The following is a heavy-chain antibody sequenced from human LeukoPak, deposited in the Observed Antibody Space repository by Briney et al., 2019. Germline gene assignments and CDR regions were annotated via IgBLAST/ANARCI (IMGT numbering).Heavy chain of an antibody. V-gene: IGHV1-2*06. D-gene: IGHD7-27*01. Sequence: ASVKVSCKXSGYTFIDDYIHWVRQAPGQGLEWMGRINPNIPNTDDTDYAQNFQGRVTMTRDTSISTAFMELSRLTSDDTAVYYCARDLPSTSNWELDYWGQGTLVTVSS. CDR1: GYTFIDDY. CDR2: INPNIPNTDDT. J-gene: IGHJ4*02. CDR3: ARDLPSTSNWELDY.